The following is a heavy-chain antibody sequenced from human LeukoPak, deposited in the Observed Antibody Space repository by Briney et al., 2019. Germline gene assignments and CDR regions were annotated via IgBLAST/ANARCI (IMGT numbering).Heavy chain of an antibody. V-gene: IGHV3-48*03. CDR2: ISRSGSTI. D-gene: IGHD5-24*01. CDR3: ARVRRDDYLPDY. CDR1: GFSFSSYE. Sequence: GGSLRLSCAASGFSFSSYEMNWVRQAPGKGLEWVSYISRSGSTIYYADSVKGRFTISRDTAKNSLYLQMNSLRAEDTAVYYCARVRRDDYLPDYWGQGTLVTVSS. J-gene: IGHJ4*02.